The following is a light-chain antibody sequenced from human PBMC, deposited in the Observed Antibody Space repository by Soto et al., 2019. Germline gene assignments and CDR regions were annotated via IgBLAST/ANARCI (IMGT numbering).Light chain of an antibody. CDR2: WAS. V-gene: IGKV4-1*01. J-gene: IGKJ2*01. CDR3: QQYYSTPYT. Sequence: DIVMTQSPDSLAVSLGERATINCKSSQSDLYSSNNKNYLAWYQQKPGQPPKLLIYWASTRESGVPDRFSGSGSGTEFTLTISSLQAEDVAVYYCQQYYSTPYTFGQGTKLEIK. CDR1: QSDLYSSNNKNY.